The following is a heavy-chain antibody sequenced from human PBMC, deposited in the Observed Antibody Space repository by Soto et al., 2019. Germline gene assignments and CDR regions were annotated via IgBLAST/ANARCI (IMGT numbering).Heavy chain of an antibody. CDR1: GYTFTSYD. CDR2: MNPNSGNT. V-gene: IGHV1-8*01. J-gene: IGHJ5*02. D-gene: IGHD6-19*01. Sequence: QVQLVQSGAEVNKPGASVKVCSKASGYTFTSYDINWVRQATGQGLEWMGWMNPNSGNTGYAQKFQGRVTMTRNTSISTAYMELSSLRSEVTAVYYCARGLRIAVAGLDPWGQGTLVTVSS. CDR3: ARGLRIAVAGLDP.